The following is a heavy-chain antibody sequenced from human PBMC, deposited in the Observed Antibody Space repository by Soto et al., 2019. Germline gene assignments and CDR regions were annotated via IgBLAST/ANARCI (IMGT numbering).Heavy chain of an antibody. CDR3: AKVPSRVGTYYYYYYYYGMDV. J-gene: IGHJ6*02. Sequence: GGSLRLSCAASGFTFSSYAMSWVRQAPGKGLEWVSAISGSGGSTYYADSVKGRFTISRDNSKNTLYLQMNSLRAEDTAVYYCAKVPSRVGTYYYYYYYYGMDVWGQGTTVTVSS. D-gene: IGHD3-10*01. CDR1: GFTFSSYA. V-gene: IGHV3-23*01. CDR2: ISGSGGST.